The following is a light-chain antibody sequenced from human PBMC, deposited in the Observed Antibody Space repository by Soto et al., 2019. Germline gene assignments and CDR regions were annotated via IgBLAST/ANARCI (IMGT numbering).Light chain of an antibody. CDR2: WAS. CDR1: QSVLYSSNNKNY. J-gene: IGKJ4*01. V-gene: IGKV4-1*01. CDR3: QQYYDSPLT. Sequence: DIVMTQSPDSLAVSLGERATINCKSSQSVLYSSNNKNYLAWYQQKPGQPPKLLIYWASTRESGVPDRFSGSGSGTDFILTISSLQAEDVAVYLCQQYYDSPLTFGGGTKVEIK.